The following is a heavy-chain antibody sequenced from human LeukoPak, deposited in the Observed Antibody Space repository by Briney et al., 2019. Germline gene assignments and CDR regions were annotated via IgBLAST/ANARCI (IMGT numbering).Heavy chain of an antibody. J-gene: IGHJ4*02. Sequence: ASVKVSCKASGYTFTGYYMHWVRQAPGQGLEWMGWINPNSGGTNYAQKFQGRVTMTRDTSISTAYMELSRLRSDDTAVYYCARSSGRRTADIDYWGQGTLVTVSS. CDR1: GYTFTGYY. CDR3: ARSSGRRTADIDY. CDR2: INPNSGGT. V-gene: IGHV1-2*02. D-gene: IGHD3-10*01.